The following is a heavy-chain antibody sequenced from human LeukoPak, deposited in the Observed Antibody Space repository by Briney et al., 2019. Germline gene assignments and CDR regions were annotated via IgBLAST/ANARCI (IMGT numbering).Heavy chain of an antibody. J-gene: IGHJ4*02. V-gene: IGHV3-53*01. D-gene: IGHD2-21*02. CDR1: GFTVSSNY. Sequence: GGSLRLSCAASGFTVSSNYMSWVRQAPGMGLEWVSVIYSGGTTYYADSVKGRFTISRDNSKNTLYLQMNSLRAEDTAVYYCARETAGDFDYWGQGTLVTVSS. CDR3: ARETAGDFDY. CDR2: IYSGGTT.